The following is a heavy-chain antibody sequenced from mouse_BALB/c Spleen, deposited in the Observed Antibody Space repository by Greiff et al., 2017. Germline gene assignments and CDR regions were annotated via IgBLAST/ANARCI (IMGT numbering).Heavy chain of an antibody. CDR2: ISSGGSYT. J-gene: IGHJ1*01. CDR1: GFTFSSYG. CDR3: ASQGTYFDV. V-gene: IGHV5-6*01. D-gene: IGHD3-1*01. Sequence: EVHLVESGGDLVKPGGSLKLSCAASGFTFSSYGMSWVRQTPDKRLEWVATISSGGSYTYYPDSVKGRFTISRDNAKNTLYLQMSSLKSEDTAMYYCASQGTYFDVWGAGTTVTVSS.